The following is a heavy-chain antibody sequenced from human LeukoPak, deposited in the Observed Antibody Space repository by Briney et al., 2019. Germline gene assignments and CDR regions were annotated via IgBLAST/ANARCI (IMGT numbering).Heavy chain of an antibody. CDR3: AKDRFSGRAPSDY. Sequence: PGGSLRLSCAASGFTFSSYAMGWVRQAPGKGLEWVSAISGSGGSTYYADSVKGRFTISRDNSKNTLYLQMNSLRAEDTAVYYCAKDRFSGRAPSDYWGQGTLVTVSS. CDR1: GFTFSSYA. V-gene: IGHV3-23*01. CDR2: ISGSGGST. J-gene: IGHJ4*02. D-gene: IGHD1-26*01.